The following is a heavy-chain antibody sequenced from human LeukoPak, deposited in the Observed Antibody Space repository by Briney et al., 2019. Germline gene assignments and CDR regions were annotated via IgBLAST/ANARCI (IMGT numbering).Heavy chain of an antibody. CDR2: IFYSGST. CDR3: ARDVRTRSGSYYFLDY. V-gene: IGHV4-59*01. J-gene: IGHJ4*02. D-gene: IGHD1-26*01. CDR1: GGSFSGYY. Sequence: SETLSLTCAVYGGSFSGYYWSWIRQPPGKGLEWIGSIFYSGSTNYNPSLKSRVTISVDTSKNQFSLKLSSVTAADTAVYYCARDVRTRSGSYYFLDYWGQGTLVTVSS.